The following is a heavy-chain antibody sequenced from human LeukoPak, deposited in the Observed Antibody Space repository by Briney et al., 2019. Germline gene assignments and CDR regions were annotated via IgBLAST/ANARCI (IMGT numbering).Heavy chain of an antibody. V-gene: IGHV3-23*01. D-gene: IGHD3-16*01. CDR3: ATSWGPDTSAFRWGRDGMDV. CDR2: ISKSGDHT. J-gene: IGHJ6*02. Sequence: GGSLRLSCAASGFTFSTYAMSWVRQAPGKGLEWVSAISKSGDHTYYAASAKGRFTIYRDNSKNTQYLQMNSLRAEDTAVYYCATSWGPDTSAFRWGRDGMDVWGQGTTVIVS. CDR1: GFTFSTYA.